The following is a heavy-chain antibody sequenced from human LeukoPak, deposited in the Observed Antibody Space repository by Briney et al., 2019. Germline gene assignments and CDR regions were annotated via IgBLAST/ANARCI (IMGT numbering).Heavy chain of an antibody. CDR2: INHSGST. D-gene: IGHD6-13*01. V-gene: IGHV4-34*01. J-gene: IGHJ4*02. CDR3: ARLLAAAGPCDY. Sequence: SETLSLTCAVYGGSFSGYYWSWIRQLPGKGLEWIGEINHSGSTNYNPSLKSRVTISVDTSKNQFSLKLSSVTAADTAVYYCARLLAAAGPCDYWGQGTLVTVSS. CDR1: GGSFSGYY.